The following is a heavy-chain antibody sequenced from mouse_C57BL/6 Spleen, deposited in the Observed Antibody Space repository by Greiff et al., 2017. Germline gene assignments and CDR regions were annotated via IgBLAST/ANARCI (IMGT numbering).Heavy chain of an antibody. Sequence: VQRVESGAELVRPGASVKLSCKASGYTFTDYYINWVKQRPGQGLEWIARIYPGSGNTYYNEKFKGKATLTAEKSSSTAYMQLSSLTSEDSAVYFCARGTRTYYFDYWGQGTTLTVSS. CDR2: IYPGSGNT. CDR3: ARGTRTYYFDY. CDR1: GYTFTDYY. D-gene: IGHD1-3*01. J-gene: IGHJ2*01. V-gene: IGHV1-76*01.